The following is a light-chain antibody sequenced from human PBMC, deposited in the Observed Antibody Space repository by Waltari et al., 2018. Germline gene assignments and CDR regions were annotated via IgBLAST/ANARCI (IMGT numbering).Light chain of an antibody. CDR3: QQYSEWPRT. J-gene: IGKJ2*01. CDR1: QSVSSN. CDR2: GAS. Sequence: IVMTQSPATLSVSPGERATLSCRASQSVSSNLAWYQQKPGQAPRLLIFGASTRATGLPARFSGSGSGTECTLTISSLQSEDFAVYYCQQYSEWPRTFGQGTKLEI. V-gene: IGKV3-15*01.